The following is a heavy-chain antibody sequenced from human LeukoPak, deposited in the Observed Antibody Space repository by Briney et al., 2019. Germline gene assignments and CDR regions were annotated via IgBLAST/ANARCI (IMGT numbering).Heavy chain of an antibody. Sequence: SQTLSLTCTVSGGSISSGSYYWSWIRQPAGTGLEWIGRIYTSGSTNYNPSLKSRVTISVDTSKNQFSLKLSSVTAADTAVYYCARDGPGYSYGYVPFDYWGQGTLVTVSS. D-gene: IGHD5-18*01. CDR3: ARDGPGYSYGYVPFDY. J-gene: IGHJ4*02. CDR1: GGSISSGSYY. CDR2: IYTSGST. V-gene: IGHV4-61*02.